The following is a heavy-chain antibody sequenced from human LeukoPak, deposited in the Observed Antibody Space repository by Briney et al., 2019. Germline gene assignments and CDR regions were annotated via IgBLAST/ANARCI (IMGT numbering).Heavy chain of an antibody. Sequence: GASVKVSCKASGFSFTSYYMHWVRQAPGQGLEWMGIINPSGDSTNYAQKFQGRVTITRDTSTSTVYIELSSLRSEDAAVYYCARDNSHSDSGTYYWWFDPWGQGTLVTVSS. V-gene: IGHV1-46*01. J-gene: IGHJ5*02. CDR2: INPSGDST. CDR3: ARDNSHSDSGTYYWWFDP. D-gene: IGHD3-22*01. CDR1: GFSFTSYY.